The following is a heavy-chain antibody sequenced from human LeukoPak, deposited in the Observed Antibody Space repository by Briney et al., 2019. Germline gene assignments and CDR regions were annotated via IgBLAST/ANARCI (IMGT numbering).Heavy chain of an antibody. CDR1: GLTFSSSW. J-gene: IGHJ5*02. CDR2: IKQDGSKI. Sequence: GGSLRLSCAASGLTFSSSWMHWVRQAPGKGLEWVANIKQDGSKIYYVDSVKGRFTISRDNAKNSLYLQMNSLRAEDTAVYYCAGPKFDPWGQGTLVAVSS. V-gene: IGHV3-7*03. CDR3: AGPKFDP.